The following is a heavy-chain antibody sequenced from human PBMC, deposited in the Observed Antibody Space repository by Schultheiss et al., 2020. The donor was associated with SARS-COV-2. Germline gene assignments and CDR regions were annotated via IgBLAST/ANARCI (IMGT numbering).Heavy chain of an antibody. D-gene: IGHD2-2*01. CDR1: GGSISSGTYY. CDR3: ARQPSRTRSGLDY. V-gene: IGHV4-31*03. Sequence: QTLSLTCTVSGGSISSGTYYWTWIRQHPGKGLEWIGHIYYSGNTNYNPSLKSRVSISVDTSKNQFSLRLTSLTAADTALYYCARQPSRTRSGLDYWGQGILVTVSS. J-gene: IGHJ4*02. CDR2: IYYSGNT.